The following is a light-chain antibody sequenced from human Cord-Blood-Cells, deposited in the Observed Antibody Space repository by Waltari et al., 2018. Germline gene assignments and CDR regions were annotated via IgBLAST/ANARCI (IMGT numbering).Light chain of an antibody. CDR3: QQRSNWPPWT. V-gene: IGKV3-11*01. Sequence: EIVLTQSPATLSLSPGERATLSCRASQRVSSYLAWYQQKPGQAPRLLIYRASNRATGIPARFSGSGSGTDFTLTISSLEPEDFAVYYCQQRSNWPPWTFGQGTKVEIK. CDR1: QRVSSY. CDR2: RAS. J-gene: IGKJ1*01.